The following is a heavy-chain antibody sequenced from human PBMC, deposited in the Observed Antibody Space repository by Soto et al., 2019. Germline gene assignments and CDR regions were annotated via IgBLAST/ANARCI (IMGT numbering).Heavy chain of an antibody. CDR3: AKDAGGFIAVVSY. J-gene: IGHJ4*02. Sequence: PGGSLRLYCAAPGFTFDDYSMHWVRQAPGKGLEWVSGISWNSGSIGYADSVKGRFTISRDNAKNSLYLQMNSLRAEDTALYYCAKDAGGFIAVVSYWGQGT. V-gene: IGHV3-9*01. CDR2: ISWNSGSI. CDR1: GFTFDDYS. D-gene: IGHD6-19*01.